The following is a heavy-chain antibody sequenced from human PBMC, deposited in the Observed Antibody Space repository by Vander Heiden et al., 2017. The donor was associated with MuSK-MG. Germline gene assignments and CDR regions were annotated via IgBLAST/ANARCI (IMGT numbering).Heavy chain of an antibody. CDR2: IYYSGST. V-gene: IGHV4-59*01. CDR1: GGSISSYY. CDR3: ARDTWYFDL. Sequence: QVQLQESGPGLVKPSETLSLTCTVSGGSISSYYWSGIRQPPGKGLEWIGYIYYSGSTNYNPSLKSRVTISVDTSKNQFSLKLSSVTAADTAVYYCARDTWYFDLWGRGTLVTVSS. J-gene: IGHJ2*01.